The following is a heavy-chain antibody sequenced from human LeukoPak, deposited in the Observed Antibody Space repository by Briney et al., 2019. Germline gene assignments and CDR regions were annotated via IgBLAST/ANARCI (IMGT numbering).Heavy chain of an antibody. D-gene: IGHD3-16*02. Sequence: VASVKVSCKASGYTFTTYGITWVRQAPGQGLEWMGLISTYNGDTNYAQKLQGRVTMTTDTSTSTAYMELRSLRSDDTAVYYCARVQNDYVWGSYRYYGMDVWGQGTTVTVSS. V-gene: IGHV1-18*01. J-gene: IGHJ6*02. CDR3: ARVQNDYVWGSYRYYGMDV. CDR2: ISTYNGDT. CDR1: GYTFTTYG.